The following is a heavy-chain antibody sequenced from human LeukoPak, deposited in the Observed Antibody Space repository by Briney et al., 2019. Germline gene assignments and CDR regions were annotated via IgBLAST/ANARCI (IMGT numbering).Heavy chain of an antibody. CDR1: GGSISSGDYY. D-gene: IGHD2-21*02. V-gene: IGHV4-30-4*01. CDR2: IYYSGST. Sequence: PSETLSLTCTVSGGSISSGDYYWSWIRQPPGKCLEWIGYIYYSGSTYYNPSLKSRVTISVDTSKNQFSLKLSSVTAADTAVYYCARETTGGGDEGHAFDIWGQGTMVTVSS. CDR3: ARETTGGGDEGHAFDI. J-gene: IGHJ3*02.